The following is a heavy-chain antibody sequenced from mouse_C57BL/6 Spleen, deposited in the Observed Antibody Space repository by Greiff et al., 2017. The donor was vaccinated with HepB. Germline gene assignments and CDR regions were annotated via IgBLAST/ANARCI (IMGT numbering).Heavy chain of an antibody. CDR1: GYTFTSYG. Sequence: VQLQQSGAELARPGASVKLSCKASGYTFTSYGISWVKQRTGQGLEWIGEIYPRRGNTYYNEKFKGKATLTADKSSSTAYMELRSLTSEDSAVYFCAREELYEDYWGQGTTLTVSS. V-gene: IGHV1-81*01. CDR2: IYPRRGNT. CDR3: AREELYEDY. D-gene: IGHD1-1*01. J-gene: IGHJ2*01.